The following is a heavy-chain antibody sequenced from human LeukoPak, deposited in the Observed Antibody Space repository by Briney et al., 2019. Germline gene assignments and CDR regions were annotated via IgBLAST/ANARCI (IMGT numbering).Heavy chain of an antibody. V-gene: IGHV1-24*01. Sequence: GASVKVSCKVSGYTLTELSMHWVRQAPGKGLEWMGGFDPEDGETIYAQKFQGRVTMTEDTSTDTAYMELSSLRSEDTAVYYCASGEIYYDSSGYYYRPLGYWGQGTLVTVSS. D-gene: IGHD3-22*01. J-gene: IGHJ4*02. CDR3: ASGEIYYDSSGYYYRPLGY. CDR1: GYTLTELS. CDR2: FDPEDGET.